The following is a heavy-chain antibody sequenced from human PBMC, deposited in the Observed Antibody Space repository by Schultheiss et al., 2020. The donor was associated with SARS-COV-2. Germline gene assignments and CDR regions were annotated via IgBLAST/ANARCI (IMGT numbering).Heavy chain of an antibody. Sequence: SETLSLTCTVSGGSINSGGYYWSWIRQHPGKGLEWIGYIYYSGSTNYNPSLKSQITMSVDTSKNQFSLKLSSVTAADTAVYYCARNTGSDWFDPWGQGTPVTVSS. D-gene: IGHD5-18*01. J-gene: IGHJ5*02. V-gene: IGHV4-61*08. CDR2: IYYSGST. CDR1: GGSINSGGYY. CDR3: ARNTGSDWFDP.